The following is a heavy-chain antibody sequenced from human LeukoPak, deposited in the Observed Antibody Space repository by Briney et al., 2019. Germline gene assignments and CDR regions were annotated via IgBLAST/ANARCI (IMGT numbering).Heavy chain of an antibody. CDR1: GFTFSSYW. V-gene: IGHV3-7*01. Sequence: GGSLRLSCAASGFTFSSYWMSWVRQAPGKGLEWVANIKQDGSEKYYVDSVKGRFTISRDNAKNSLYLQMSSLRAEDTAVYYCARVWVYYYGSGPPPYWGQGTLVTVSS. CDR3: ARVWVYYYGSGPPPY. CDR2: IKQDGSEK. J-gene: IGHJ4*02. D-gene: IGHD3-10*01.